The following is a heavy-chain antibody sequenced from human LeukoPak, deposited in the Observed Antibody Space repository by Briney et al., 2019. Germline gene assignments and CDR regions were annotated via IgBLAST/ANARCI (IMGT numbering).Heavy chain of an antibody. Sequence: GGSLRLSCAASGFTFSSYWLTWVRQAPGKGLVWVSRINSDGSSTSYADSVKGRFTISRDNAKNTLYLQMNSLRAEDTAVYYCARGRGYSGYDSWFDPWGQGTLVTVSS. V-gene: IGHV3-74*01. J-gene: IGHJ5*02. D-gene: IGHD5-12*01. CDR1: GFTFSSYW. CDR3: ARGRGYSGYDSWFDP. CDR2: INSDGSST.